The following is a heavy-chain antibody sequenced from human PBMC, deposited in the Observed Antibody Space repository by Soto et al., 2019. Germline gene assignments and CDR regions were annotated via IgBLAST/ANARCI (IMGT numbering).Heavy chain of an antibody. CDR3: AKRASGDPFDP. D-gene: IGHD4-17*01. CDR2: IYDTGNT. J-gene: IGHJ5*02. CDR1: GGSITSSGFW. Sequence: HLQLQESGPGLVKPSETLSLTCAVSGGSITSSGFWWSWIRQPPGKGLEWIATIYDTGNTFYNPSLRSRVTIPADTSRNLLALHLTSVTAADTAVYYFAKRASGDPFDPWGQGTLVTVSS. V-gene: IGHV4-39*01.